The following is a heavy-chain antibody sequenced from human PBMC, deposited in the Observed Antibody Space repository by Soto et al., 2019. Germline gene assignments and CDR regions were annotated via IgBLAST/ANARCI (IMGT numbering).Heavy chain of an antibody. J-gene: IGHJ4*02. CDR1: GLTFSSYA. CDR2: ISYDGSNK. V-gene: IGHV3-30-3*01. D-gene: IGHD2-15*01. Sequence: QVQLVESGGGVVQPGRSLRLSCAASGLTFSSYAMYWVRQAPGKGLEWVAVISYDGSNKYYADSVKGRFTISRDNSKNTLYLQMSSLRAEDTAVYYCARGYCSGGSCSLDYWGQGTLVTVSS. CDR3: ARGYCSGGSCSLDY.